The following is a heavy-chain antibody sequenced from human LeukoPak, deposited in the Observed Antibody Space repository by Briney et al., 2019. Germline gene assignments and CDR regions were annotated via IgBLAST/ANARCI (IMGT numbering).Heavy chain of an antibody. V-gene: IGHV1-69*13. CDR3: ARDIDFWSGSNFDY. CDR1: GGTFSSYA. Sequence: EASVKVSCKASGGTFSSYAISWVRQAPGQGLEWMGGIIPIFGTANYAQKFQGRVTITADESTSTAYMELRSLRSDDTAVYYCARDIDFWSGSNFDYWGQGTLVTVSS. D-gene: IGHD3-3*01. CDR2: IIPIFGTA. J-gene: IGHJ4*02.